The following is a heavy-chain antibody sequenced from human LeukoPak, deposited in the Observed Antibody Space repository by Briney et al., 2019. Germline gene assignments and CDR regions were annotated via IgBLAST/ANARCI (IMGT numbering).Heavy chain of an antibody. CDR3: AKYEQWLAGGAFDI. Sequence: PGGSLRLSCAASGFTFSSYGRHWVRQAPGKGLEWVAFIRYDGSSKYYADSVKGRFTISRDNSKNTLYLQMNSLRAEDTAVYYCAKYEQWLAGGAFDIWGQGTMVTVSS. V-gene: IGHV3-30*02. D-gene: IGHD6-19*01. CDR1: GFTFSSYG. CDR2: IRYDGSSK. J-gene: IGHJ3*02.